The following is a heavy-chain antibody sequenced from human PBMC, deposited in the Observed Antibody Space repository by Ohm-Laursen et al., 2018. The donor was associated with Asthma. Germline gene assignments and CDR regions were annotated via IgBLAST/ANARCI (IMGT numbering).Heavy chain of an antibody. CDR3: GIGDSSGYSFDY. CDR2: IIPIFGTA. Sequence: SVKVSCNASGGTFSSYAISWVRQAPGQGLEWMGGIIPIFGTANYAQKFQGRVTITADESTSTAYMELSSLRSEDTAVYYCGIGDSSGYSFDYWGQGTLVTVSS. D-gene: IGHD3-22*01. CDR1: GGTFSSYA. V-gene: IGHV1-69*13. J-gene: IGHJ4*02.